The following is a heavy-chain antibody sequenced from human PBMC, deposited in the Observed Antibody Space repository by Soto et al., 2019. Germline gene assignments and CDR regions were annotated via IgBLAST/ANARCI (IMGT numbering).Heavy chain of an antibody. CDR1: GFTFSSYS. J-gene: IGHJ6*02. Sequence: GGSLRLSCAASGFTFSSYSMNWVRQAPGKGLEWVSSISSSSCYIYYADSVKGRFTISRDNAKNSLYPQMNSLRAEDTAVYYCARDRRLRFLEWLPPRYGMDVWGQGTTVPVSS. D-gene: IGHD3-3*01. CDR2: ISSSSCYI. CDR3: ARDRRLRFLEWLPPRYGMDV. V-gene: IGHV3-21*01.